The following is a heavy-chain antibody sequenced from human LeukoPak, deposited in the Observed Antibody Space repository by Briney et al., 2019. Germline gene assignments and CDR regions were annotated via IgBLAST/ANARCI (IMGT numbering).Heavy chain of an antibody. J-gene: IGHJ3*02. V-gene: IGHV1-69*10. CDR1: GGTFSSYA. CDR2: IIPILGIA. D-gene: IGHD3-3*01. Sequence: VKVSCKASGGTFSSYAISWVRQAPGQGLEWMGRIIPILGIANYAQKFQGRVTITADKSTSTAYMELSSLRSEDTAVYYCARTGITIFGVVIPVPTDAFDIWDQGTMVTVSS. CDR3: ARTGITIFGVVIPVPTDAFDI.